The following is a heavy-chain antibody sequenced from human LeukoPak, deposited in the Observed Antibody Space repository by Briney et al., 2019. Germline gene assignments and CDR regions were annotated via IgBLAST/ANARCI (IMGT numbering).Heavy chain of an antibody. J-gene: IGHJ4*02. CDR3: ASMNTVTTVDY. Sequence: SETLSLTCAVYGGSFSGYYWSWIRQPPGKGLEWIGEINHSGSTNYNPSLKSRVTISVDTSKNQFSLKLSSVTAADTAVYYCASMNTVTTVDYWGQGTLVTVSS. CDR2: INHSGST. V-gene: IGHV4-34*01. D-gene: IGHD4-17*01. CDR1: GGSFSGYY.